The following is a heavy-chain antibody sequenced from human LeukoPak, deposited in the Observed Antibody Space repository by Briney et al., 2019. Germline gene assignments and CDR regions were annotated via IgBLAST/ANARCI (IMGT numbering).Heavy chain of an antibody. CDR3: ARDVSIAAAGAYYYYMDV. CDR1: GFTFSSYA. V-gene: IGHV3-30*04. Sequence: GSLRLSCAASGFTFSSYAMHWVRQAPGKGLEWVAVISYDGSNKYYADSVKGRFTISRDNSKNTLYLQMNSLRAEDTAVYYCARDVSIAAAGAYYYYMDVWGKGTTVTVSS. D-gene: IGHD6-13*01. J-gene: IGHJ6*03. CDR2: ISYDGSNK.